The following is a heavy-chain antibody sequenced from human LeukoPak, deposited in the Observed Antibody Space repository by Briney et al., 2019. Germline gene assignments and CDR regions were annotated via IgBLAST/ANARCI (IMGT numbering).Heavy chain of an antibody. CDR1: GGSISSSSYY. J-gene: IGHJ3*02. V-gene: IGHV4-39*01. Sequence: SETLSLTCTVSGGSISSSSYYWGWIRQPPGNGLEWIGSIYYSGSTYYNPSLKSRVTISVDTSKNQFSLQLRSVTAADTAVYYCTPGPGGAFDIWGQGKMVTVSS. D-gene: IGHD3-16*01. CDR2: IYYSGST. CDR3: TPGPGGAFDI.